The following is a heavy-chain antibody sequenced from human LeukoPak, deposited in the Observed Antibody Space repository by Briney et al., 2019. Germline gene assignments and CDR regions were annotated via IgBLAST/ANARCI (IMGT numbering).Heavy chain of an antibody. V-gene: IGHV3-7*01. CDR2: IIQDGSAK. J-gene: IGHJ5*02. D-gene: IGHD6-13*01. CDR3: ATGGRPGIAAAGTLTS. CDR1: GFTFSSYW. Sequence: GGSLRLSCAASGFTFSSYWMNWVRQAPGRGLEWVANIIQDGSAKFFVDSVRGRFTISRDNGKNSLYLQMNSLTAEDTAVYYCATGGRPGIAAAGTLTSWGQGTLVTVSS.